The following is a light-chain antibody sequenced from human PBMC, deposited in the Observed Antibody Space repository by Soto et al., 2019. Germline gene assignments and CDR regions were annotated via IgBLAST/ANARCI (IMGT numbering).Light chain of an antibody. CDR2: RAF. Sequence: EIVMTQSPATLSLSPGERATLSCRASLSVSSDLAWYRQKPGQAPRLLIYRAFTRATGIPARFSGSGFGTDFTLTNSSLQSEDFAVYYCQQYNNWPLTFGGGTKVEIK. J-gene: IGKJ4*01. CDR1: LSVSSD. V-gene: IGKV3-15*01. CDR3: QQYNNWPLT.